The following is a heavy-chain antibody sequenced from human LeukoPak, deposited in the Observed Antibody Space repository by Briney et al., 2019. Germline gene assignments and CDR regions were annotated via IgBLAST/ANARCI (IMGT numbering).Heavy chain of an antibody. CDR2: IYYSGST. CDR1: GGSISSGDYY. CDR3: ARTRGYCSGGSCYYFDY. V-gene: IGHV4-30-4*01. D-gene: IGHD2-15*01. J-gene: IGHJ4*02. Sequence: PSETLSLTCTVSGGSISSGDYYWSWIRQPPGKGLEWIGYIYYSGSTYYNPSLKSRVTISVDASKNQFSLKLGSVTAADTAVYYCARTRGYCSGGSCYYFDYWGQGTLVTVSS.